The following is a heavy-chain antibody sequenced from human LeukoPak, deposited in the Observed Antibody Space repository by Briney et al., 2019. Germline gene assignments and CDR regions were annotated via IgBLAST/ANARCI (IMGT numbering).Heavy chain of an antibody. V-gene: IGHV4-59*01. D-gene: IGHD6-13*01. CDR1: GGSISSYY. J-gene: IGHJ4*02. CDR2: IYYSGST. Sequence: SETLSLTCTVSGGSISSYYWSWIRQPPGKGLEWIGYIYYSGSTNYNPSLKSRVTISVDTSKNQFSLKLSSVTAADTAVYYCARYFADSSSWYMFDYWGQGTLVTVSS. CDR3: ARYFADSSSWYMFDY.